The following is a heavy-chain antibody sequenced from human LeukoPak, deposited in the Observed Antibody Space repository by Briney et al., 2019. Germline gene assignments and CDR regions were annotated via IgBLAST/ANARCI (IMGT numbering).Heavy chain of an antibody. J-gene: IGHJ5*02. D-gene: IGHD3-16*01. CDR1: GFTFSSYE. CDR3: ARYAYDVGGFDP. Sequence: GGSLRLSCAASGFTFSSYEMNWVRQAPGKGLEWVSYISGSGGTIYYADSVKGRFTISRDNAKNSLFLQMDRLRAEDTAVYYCARYAYDVGGFDPWGQGTLVTVSS. CDR2: ISGSGGTI. V-gene: IGHV3-48*03.